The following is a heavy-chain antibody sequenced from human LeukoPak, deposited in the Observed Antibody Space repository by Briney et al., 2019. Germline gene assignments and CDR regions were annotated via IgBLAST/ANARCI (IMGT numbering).Heavy chain of an antibody. CDR2: IYYSGST. J-gene: IGHJ4*02. CDR3: AREYYYGSGSSSYYFDY. V-gene: IGHV4-59*01. D-gene: IGHD3-10*01. CDR1: GGSISSYY. Sequence: SETLSLTCTVSGGSISSYYWSWIRQPPGKGLEWIGYIYYSGSTNYNPSLKSRVTISVDTSKNQFSLKLSSVTAADTAVYYCAREYYYGSGSSSYYFDYWGQGTLVTVSS.